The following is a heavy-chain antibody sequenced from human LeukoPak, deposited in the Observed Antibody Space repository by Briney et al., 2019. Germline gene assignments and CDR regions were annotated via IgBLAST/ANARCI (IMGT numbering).Heavy chain of an antibody. J-gene: IGHJ6*03. Sequence: SVKVSCKASGFTFTSSAMQWVRQARGQRLEWIGWIVVGSGNTNYAQKFQERVTITRAMSTSTAYMELSSLRSEDTAVYYCAADPGRYYGSGSHYYYYYMDVWGKGTTVTVSS. CDR1: GFTFTSSA. CDR3: AADPGRYYGSGSHYYYYYMDV. CDR2: IVVGSGNT. V-gene: IGHV1-58*02. D-gene: IGHD3-10*01.